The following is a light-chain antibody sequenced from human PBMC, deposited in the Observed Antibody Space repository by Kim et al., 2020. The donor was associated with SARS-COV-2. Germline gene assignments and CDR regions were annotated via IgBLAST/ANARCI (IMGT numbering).Light chain of an antibody. V-gene: IGKV3-15*01. Sequence: SLSAGDRATLSCRASHSVASHLAWYQQMPGQAPRLLSYGASTRASGLPARFSGSGSGTEFSLTISSLQSEDSAVYYCQQYNSWPYTFGQGTKLEIK. CDR3: QQYNSWPYT. CDR2: GAS. J-gene: IGKJ2*01. CDR1: HSVASH.